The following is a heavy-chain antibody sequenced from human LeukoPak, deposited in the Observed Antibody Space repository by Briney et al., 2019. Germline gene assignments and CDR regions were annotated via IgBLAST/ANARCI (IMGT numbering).Heavy chain of an antibody. CDR1: GFTFSSYE. V-gene: IGHV3-21*01. CDR2: ISSSSSYI. J-gene: IGHJ4*02. D-gene: IGHD3-10*01. Sequence: GGSLRLSCAASGFTFSSYEMNWVRQAPGKGLEWVSSISSSSSYIYYADSVKGRFTISRDNAKNSLYLQMNSLRAEDTAVYYCARDLALTMVRGAIDYWGQGTLVTVSS. CDR3: ARDLALTMVRGAIDY.